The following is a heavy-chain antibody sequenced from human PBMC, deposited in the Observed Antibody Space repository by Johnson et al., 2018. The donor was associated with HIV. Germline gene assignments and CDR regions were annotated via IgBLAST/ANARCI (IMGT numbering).Heavy chain of an antibody. CDR1: GFSFSSYG. V-gene: IGHV3-66*04. CDR3: ARHSDPWFVSGYYNGAFDI. J-gene: IGHJ3*02. D-gene: IGHD3-22*01. Sequence: EQLVESGGGVVQPGRSLRVSCAASGFSFSSYGMHWVRQAPGKGLEWVSLIYSGGSAYYADSVKGRFTISRDNSRNTLYLQMNSLRAEDTAVYYCARHSDPWFVSGYYNGAFDIWGQGTMVTVSS. CDR2: IYSGGSA.